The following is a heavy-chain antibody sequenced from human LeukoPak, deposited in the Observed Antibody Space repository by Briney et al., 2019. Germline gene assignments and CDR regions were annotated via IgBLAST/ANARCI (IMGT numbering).Heavy chain of an antibody. Sequence: SSETLSLTCTVSGGSISSSGYYWGWIRQPPGKGLEWIGSIHYSGSTYYNPSLKSRVTMSVDTSKSQFSLRLSSVTAADTAVYYCARVGGYNWNAGGYWGQGTLVTVSS. CDR1: GGSISSSGYY. D-gene: IGHD1-1*01. J-gene: IGHJ4*02. CDR3: ARVGGYNWNAGGY. CDR2: IHYSGST. V-gene: IGHV4-39*07.